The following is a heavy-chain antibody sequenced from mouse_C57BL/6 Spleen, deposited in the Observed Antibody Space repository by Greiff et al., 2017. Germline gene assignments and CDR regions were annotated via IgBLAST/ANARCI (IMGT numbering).Heavy chain of an antibody. CDR3: AREGDYYGSSLRNFDY. Sequence: VQLQQPGAELVKPGASVKLSCKASGYTFTSYWMQWVKQRPGQGLEWIGEIDPSDSYTNYNQKFKGKATLTVDTSSSTAYMQLSSLTSEDSAVYYCAREGDYYGSSLRNFDYWGQGTTLTVSS. CDR1: GYTFTSYW. D-gene: IGHD1-1*01. J-gene: IGHJ2*01. CDR2: IDPSDSYT. V-gene: IGHV1-50*01.